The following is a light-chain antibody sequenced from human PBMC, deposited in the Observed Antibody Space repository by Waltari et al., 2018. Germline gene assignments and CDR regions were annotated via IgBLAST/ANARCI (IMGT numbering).Light chain of an antibody. Sequence: SYELTQPPSVSVSQGPTASITCPGDKLGDTYACWYQQKPGQSPVLVNYEDSKRPSGIPERFSGSNSGNTATLTISGTQAMDEADYYCQAWDSSTYVFGTGTKVTVL. CDR2: EDS. CDR1: KLGDTY. J-gene: IGLJ1*01. V-gene: IGLV3-1*01. CDR3: QAWDSSTYV.